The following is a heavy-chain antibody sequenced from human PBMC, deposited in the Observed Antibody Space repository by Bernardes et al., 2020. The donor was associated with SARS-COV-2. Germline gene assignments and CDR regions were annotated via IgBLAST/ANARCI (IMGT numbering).Heavy chain of an antibody. CDR1: GGSITSHC. Sequence: SETLSLTCAVSGGSITSHCWNWIRQPPGKGLEWIGYFCYSGRSNNNPSLKSRVTISVDTSTNQLSLKLTSVTAADTAGYFCARDIRYSNTGAFDYWGQGTLVTVSS. CDR2: FCYSGRS. CDR3: ARDIRYSNTGAFDY. D-gene: IGHD2-2*01. J-gene: IGHJ4*02. V-gene: IGHV4-59*11.